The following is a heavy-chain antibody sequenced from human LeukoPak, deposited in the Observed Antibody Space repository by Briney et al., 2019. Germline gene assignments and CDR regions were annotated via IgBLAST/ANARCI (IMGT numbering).Heavy chain of an antibody. D-gene: IGHD4-17*01. Sequence: GGSLRLSCAASGFTVSSNYMSWVRQAPGKGLEWVSVIYSGGSGGSTYYADSVKGRFTISRDNSKNTLYLQMSSLRAEDTAVYYCATRGDYGDYWYYFDYWGQGTLVTVSS. CDR3: ATRGDYGDYWYYFDY. CDR1: GFTVSSNY. J-gene: IGHJ4*02. CDR2: IYSGGSGGST. V-gene: IGHV3-53*01.